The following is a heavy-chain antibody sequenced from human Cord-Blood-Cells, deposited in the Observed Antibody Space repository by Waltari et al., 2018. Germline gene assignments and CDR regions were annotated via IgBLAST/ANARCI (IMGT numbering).Heavy chain of an antibody. CDR3: ARVGGSGSYYNWFDP. Sequence: QLQLQESGPGLVKPSETLSLTCTVSGGSISSSSYYWGWIRQPPGKGLEWIGSIYYSGSTHYNPSLKSRVTISVDTSKNQFSLKLSSVTAADTAVYYCARVGGSGSYYNWFDPWGQGTLVTVSS. V-gene: IGHV4-39*01. D-gene: IGHD3-10*01. J-gene: IGHJ5*02. CDR1: GGSISSSSYY. CDR2: IYYSGST.